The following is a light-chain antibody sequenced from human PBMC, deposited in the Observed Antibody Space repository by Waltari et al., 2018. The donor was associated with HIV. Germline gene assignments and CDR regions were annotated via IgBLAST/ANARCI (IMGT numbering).Light chain of an antibody. CDR1: SGKKNYA. Sequence: QLVLTQSPSASASLGASVKLTCTLNSGKKNYAIAWHQQQPGKGPRYLMKVNSDGSHNKGDGIPDRFSGSSSGTERYLTISSLQSEDEADYYCQTWGTGIQVFGRGTRLTVL. CDR2: VNSDGSH. V-gene: IGLV4-69*01. J-gene: IGLJ3*02. CDR3: QTWGTGIQV.